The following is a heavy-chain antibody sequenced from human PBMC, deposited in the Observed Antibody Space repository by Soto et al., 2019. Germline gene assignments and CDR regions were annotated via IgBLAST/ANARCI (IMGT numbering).Heavy chain of an antibody. CDR1: GFTFDDYA. J-gene: IGHJ4*02. V-gene: IGHV3-9*01. D-gene: IGHD3-22*01. CDR3: AKSTYYYDSSGPRLFDY. CDR2: ISWNSGSI. Sequence: EVQLVESGGGLVQPGRSLRLSCAASGFTFDDYAMHWVRQAPGKGLEWVSGISWNSGSIGYADSVKGRFTISRDNAKNSLYLQMNSLRAEDTAVYYCAKSTYYYDSSGPRLFDYWGQGTLVTVSS.